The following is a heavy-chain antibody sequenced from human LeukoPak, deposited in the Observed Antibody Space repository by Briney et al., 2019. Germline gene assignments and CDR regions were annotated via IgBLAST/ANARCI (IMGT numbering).Heavy chain of an antibody. D-gene: IGHD2-21*01. J-gene: IGHJ2*01. V-gene: IGHV3-48*03. CDR1: GSTFARSE. CDR2: SSM. Sequence: GGSLRLSCAAAGSTFARSEMNWVRQAPGKGLEWISSSSMYYADSVKGRFTISRENAKQTLYLQMNSLRPEDTAVYYCARAGDKGTANWYFDLWGRGTLVTVSS. CDR3: ARAGDKGTANWYFDL.